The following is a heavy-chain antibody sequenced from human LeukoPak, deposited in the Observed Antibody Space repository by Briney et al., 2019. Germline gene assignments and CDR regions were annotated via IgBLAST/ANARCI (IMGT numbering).Heavy chain of an antibody. CDR3: ARVTTYYYDSSGSLPH. CDR1: GFTFSSYA. V-gene: IGHV3-30*04. D-gene: IGHD3-22*01. Sequence: GGSLRLSCAASGFTFSSYAMHWVRQAPGKGLEWVAVISYDGSNKYYADSVKGRFTISRDNSKNTLYLQMNSLRAEDAAVYYCARVTTYYYDSSGSLPHWGQGTLVTVSS. J-gene: IGHJ4*02. CDR2: ISYDGSNK.